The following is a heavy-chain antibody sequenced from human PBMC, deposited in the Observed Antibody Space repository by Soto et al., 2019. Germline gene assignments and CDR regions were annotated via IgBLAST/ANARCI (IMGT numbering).Heavy chain of an antibody. CDR2: IQSGGPT. D-gene: IGHD2-15*01. J-gene: IGHJ6*04. CDR3: ARDDVLCDGGRCYGVPLDV. V-gene: IGHV3-66*01. CDR1: GFTVSSKY. Sequence: EVQLVESGGGLVQPGGSLRLSCAASGFTVSSKYMSWVRQAPGKGLEWVSLIQSGGPTYYADSVKGRFTISRDTSENTVHLPMDMLRAEDTAVYYCARDDVLCDGGRCYGVPLDVWGKGTPVTVSS.